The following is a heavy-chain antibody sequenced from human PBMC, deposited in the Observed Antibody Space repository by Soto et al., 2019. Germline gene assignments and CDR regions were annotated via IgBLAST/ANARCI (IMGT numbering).Heavy chain of an antibody. J-gene: IGHJ4*02. V-gene: IGHV3-30*03. CDR3: VRHFDY. CDR2: ISYGGGNE. Sequence: QVQLVESGGGVVQPGRSLRLSCSASGFTFTSYGFHWVRQAPGKGLEWVAIISYGGGNEHYADSVKGRFTISRDNSKTTVYLQMNSLRAEETAVYYCVRHFDYWGQGTLVTVSS. CDR1: GFTFTSYG.